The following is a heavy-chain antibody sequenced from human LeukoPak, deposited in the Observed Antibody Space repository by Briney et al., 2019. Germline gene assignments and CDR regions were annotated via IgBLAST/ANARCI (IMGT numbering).Heavy chain of an antibody. J-gene: IGHJ6*03. CDR3: AKDSGGNQFSYYMDV. CDR1: GFTFSRYW. D-gene: IGHD4-23*01. V-gene: IGHV3-30*02. Sequence: GGSLRLSCAASGFTFSRYWMHWVRQAPGKGLEWVAFIWYDGSNKYYADSVKGRFTISRDNSKNTLYLQMNSLRAEDTAVYYCAKDSGGNQFSYYMDVWSKGTTVTVSS. CDR2: IWYDGSNK.